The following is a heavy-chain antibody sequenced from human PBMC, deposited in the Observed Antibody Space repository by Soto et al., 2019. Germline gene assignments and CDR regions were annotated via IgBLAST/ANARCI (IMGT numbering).Heavy chain of an antibody. J-gene: IGHJ4*02. CDR3: ARGEEESFGELLFGFHY. Sequence: PSETLSLTCTVSGGSISSYYWSWIRQPAGKGLEWIGRIYTSGSTNYNPSLKSRVTMSVDTSKNQFSLKLSSVTAADTAVYYCARGEEESFGELLFGFHYWGQGTLVTVSS. CDR2: IYTSGST. D-gene: IGHD3-10*01. V-gene: IGHV4-4*07. CDR1: GGSISSYY.